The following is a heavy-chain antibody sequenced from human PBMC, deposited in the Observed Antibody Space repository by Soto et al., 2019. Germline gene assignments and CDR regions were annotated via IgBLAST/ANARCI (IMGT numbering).Heavy chain of an antibody. CDR3: ARGGIKYFNYVIAY. J-gene: IGHJ4*02. V-gene: IGHV4-34*01. D-gene: IGHD3-16*01. CDR2: INHSGST. CDR1: GGSFSGYY. Sequence: QVQLQQWGAGLLKPSETLSLTCAVYGGSFSGYYWSWIRQPPGKGLEWIGEINHSGSTNYNPSLKKRFNISVNTANNLFPLALRSGTAADTAVYYCARGGIKYFNYVIAYWGQGTLVSVSS.